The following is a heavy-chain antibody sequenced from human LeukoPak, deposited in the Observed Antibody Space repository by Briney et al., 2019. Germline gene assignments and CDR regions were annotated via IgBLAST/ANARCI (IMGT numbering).Heavy chain of an antibody. D-gene: IGHD3-22*01. V-gene: IGHV3-48*01. J-gene: IGHJ1*01. CDR2: ITSSSSNI. CDR3: ARSAFYYDSDSYYSAEYFQH. CDR1: GFTFSSYS. Sequence: GGSLRLSCAASGFTFSSYSMNRVRQAPGKGLEWISYITSSSSNIYYADSVKGRFTISRDNAKNSVYLQMDSLRAEDTAVYYCARSAFYYDSDSYYSAEYFQHWGQGTLVTVSP.